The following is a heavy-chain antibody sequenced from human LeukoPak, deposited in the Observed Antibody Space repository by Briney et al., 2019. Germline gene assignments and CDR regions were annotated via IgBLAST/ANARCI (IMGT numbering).Heavy chain of an antibody. CDR1: GFTFDDYG. V-gene: IGHV3-23*01. Sequence: GGSLRLSCAASGFTFDDYGMSWVRQAPGKGLEWVSAISGSGGSTYYADSVKGRFTISRDNSKNTLYLQMNSLRTEDTAVYYCAKAGGYSYGNYYYYYMDVWGKGTTVTVSS. D-gene: IGHD5-18*01. J-gene: IGHJ6*03. CDR3: AKAGGYSYGNYYYYYMDV. CDR2: ISGSGGST.